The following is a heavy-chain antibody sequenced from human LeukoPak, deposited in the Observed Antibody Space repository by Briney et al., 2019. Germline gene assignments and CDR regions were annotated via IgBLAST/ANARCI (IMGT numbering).Heavy chain of an antibody. CDR1: GFTFSSYS. J-gene: IGHJ6*02. CDR2: ISSSSSYI. V-gene: IGHV3-21*01. CDR3: ASRKEDDIVVVVAATHHNYYYGMDV. Sequence: GGSLRLSCAASGFTFSSYSMNWVRQAPGKGLEWVSSISSSSSYIYYADSVKGRFTISRDNAKNSLYLQMNSLRAEDTAVYYCASRKEDDIVVVVAATHHNYYYGMDVWGQGTTVTVSS. D-gene: IGHD2-15*01.